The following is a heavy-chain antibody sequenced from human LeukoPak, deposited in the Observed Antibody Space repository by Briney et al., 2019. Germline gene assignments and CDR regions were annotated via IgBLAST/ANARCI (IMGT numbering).Heavy chain of an antibody. J-gene: IGHJ6*02. Sequence: SETLSLTCAVYGGSFSGYYWSWIRQPPGKGLEWIGEINHSGSTNYNPSLKSRVTISVDTSKNQFSLKLSSVTAADTAVYYCARAATLGYCSSTSCYIPYYYYGMGVWGQGTTVTVSS. V-gene: IGHV4-34*01. CDR2: INHSGST. D-gene: IGHD2-2*02. CDR1: GGSFSGYY. CDR3: ARAATLGYCSSTSCYIPYYYYGMGV.